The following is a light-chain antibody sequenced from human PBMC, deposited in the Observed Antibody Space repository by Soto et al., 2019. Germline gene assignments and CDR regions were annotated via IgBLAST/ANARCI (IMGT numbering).Light chain of an antibody. V-gene: IGKV3-15*01. CDR1: QSVGGN. Sequence: EMVMTQSPATLSVSPGDRATLSCRASQSVGGNLAWYQQKPGQGPRLLIYGASTRATGIPARFSGSGSGTDFTLTISSLQPEDFAVYHCQQYYNWPLTFGGGTKVDIK. CDR3: QQYYNWPLT. CDR2: GAS. J-gene: IGKJ4*01.